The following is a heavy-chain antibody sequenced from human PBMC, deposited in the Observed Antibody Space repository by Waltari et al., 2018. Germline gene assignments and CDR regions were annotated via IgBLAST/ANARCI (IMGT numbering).Heavy chain of an antibody. CDR1: GYTFTSYY. Sequence: QVQLVQSGAEVKKPGASVKVSCKASGYTFTSYYMHWVRQAPGQGLEWMGIINPGGGSTSYAQKFQGRVTMTRDTSTSTVYMELSSLRSEDTAVYYCARGGTTSAVGYYYGMDVWGQGTTVTVSS. D-gene: IGHD1-1*01. V-gene: IGHV1-46*01. CDR2: INPGGGST. CDR3: ARGGTTSAVGYYYGMDV. J-gene: IGHJ6*02.